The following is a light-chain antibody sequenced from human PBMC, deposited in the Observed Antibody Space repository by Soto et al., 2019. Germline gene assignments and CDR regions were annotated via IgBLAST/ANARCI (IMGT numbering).Light chain of an antibody. CDR2: AAS. CDR1: QSIGSW. Sequence: DIQMTQSPSTLSASVGDRVTVTCRAGQSIGSWLAWYQQKPGKAPKLLIYAASSLQSGVPSRFSGSGSGTDFTLTISSLQPEDFATYYCQQSYSTPRTFGQGTKVDIK. CDR3: QQSYSTPRT. V-gene: IGKV1-39*01. J-gene: IGKJ1*01.